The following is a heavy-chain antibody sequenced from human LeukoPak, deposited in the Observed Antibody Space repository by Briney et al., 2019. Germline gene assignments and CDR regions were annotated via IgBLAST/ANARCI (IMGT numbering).Heavy chain of an antibody. CDR1: GFTVSSNY. CDR3: AREIANWFDP. D-gene: IGHD2-21*01. Sequence: GGSLRLSCAASGFTVSSNYMTWVRQAPGKGLEWVSYISSSSSTIYYADSVKGRFTISRDNAKNSLYLQMNSLRDEDTAVYYCAREIANWFDPWGQGTLVTVSS. V-gene: IGHV3-48*02. J-gene: IGHJ5*02. CDR2: ISSSSSTI.